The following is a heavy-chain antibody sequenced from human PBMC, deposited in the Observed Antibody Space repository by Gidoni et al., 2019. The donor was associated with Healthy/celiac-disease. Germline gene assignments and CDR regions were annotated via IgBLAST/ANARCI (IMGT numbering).Heavy chain of an antibody. J-gene: IGHJ6*04. Sequence: QVQLVQSGAEVKKPGSSVQVSCNASGGTFRRYAIIWVRQAPGQGLEWMGGIIPLFGTATYAQKFQGRVTITADESTSTAYMERSSLRSEDTAVDYCARSPIDLAAAGTIYYYGMDVWGKGTTVTVSS. V-gene: IGHV1-69*01. D-gene: IGHD6-13*01. CDR2: IIPLFGTA. CDR1: GGTFRRYA. CDR3: ARSPIDLAAAGTIYYYGMDV.